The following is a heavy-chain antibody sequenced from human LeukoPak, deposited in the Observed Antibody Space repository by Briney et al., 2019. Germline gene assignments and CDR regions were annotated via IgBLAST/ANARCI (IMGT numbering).Heavy chain of an antibody. V-gene: IGHV3-64*01. CDR3: AREERGLAIDY. D-gene: IGHD6-19*01. Sequence: PGGSLRLSCAASGFTFSDHAMHWVRRAPGKGLEFVSAINKNGDSTYYANSVKGRFTISRDNYKSTLYLQLGSLRPEDTAVYYCAREERGLAIDYWGQGTQVTVSS. CDR2: INKNGDST. J-gene: IGHJ4*02. CDR1: GFTFSDHA.